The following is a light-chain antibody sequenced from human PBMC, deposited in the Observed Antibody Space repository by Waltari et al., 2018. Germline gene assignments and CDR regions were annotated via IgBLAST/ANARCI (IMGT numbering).Light chain of an antibody. Sequence: QSALTQPPSASGSPGQSVTITCRGTSSDVGGYNYVSWYQQHPGKVPKLMIFEVSKRPAGVPVRFSGSKSGNTASLAVSGLQAEDEADYCSSFAGGGNPVLFGGGTRLTVL. CDR3: SSFAGGGNPVL. CDR2: EVS. J-gene: IGLJ2*01. V-gene: IGLV2-8*01. CDR1: SSDVGGYNY.